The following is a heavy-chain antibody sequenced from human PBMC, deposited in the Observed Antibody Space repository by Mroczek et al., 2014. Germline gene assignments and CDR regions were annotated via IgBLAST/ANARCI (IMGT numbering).Heavy chain of an antibody. V-gene: IGHV3-21*01. J-gene: IGHJ4*02. D-gene: IGHD1-7*01. CDR1: GFTFSSYS. CDR3: ARLAITGTTIVY. CDR2: ISSSSSYI. Sequence: VQLVQSGGGLVKPGGSLRLSCAASGFTFSSYSMNWVRQAPGKGLEWVSSISSSSSYIYYADSVKGRFTISRDNAKNSLYLQMNSLRAEDTAVYYCARLAITGTTIVYWGQGTLVTVSS.